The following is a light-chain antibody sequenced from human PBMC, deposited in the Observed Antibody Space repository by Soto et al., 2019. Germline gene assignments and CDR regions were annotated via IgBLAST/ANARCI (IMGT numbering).Light chain of an antibody. CDR1: QEINNF. CDR2: DAS. Sequence: DIQMTQSPSSLSASVGDRVTITCPASQEINNFLSWYQQKPGQAPNLLIYDASTVETGVPSRFSGSGSGTDFTFTISSLQPEDIATYFCQQYNSLPLTFGGGTKVEIK. V-gene: IGKV1-33*01. J-gene: IGKJ4*01. CDR3: QQYNSLPLT.